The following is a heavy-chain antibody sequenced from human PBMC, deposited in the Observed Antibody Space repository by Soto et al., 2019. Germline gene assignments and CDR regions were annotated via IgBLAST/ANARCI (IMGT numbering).Heavy chain of an antibody. CDR1: GGSISSSSYY. CDR2: IYYSGST. CDR3: ARCEEWRNGMDV. V-gene: IGHV4-39*01. Sequence: QLQLQESGPGLVKPSETLSLTCTVSGGSISSSSYYWGWIRQPPGKGLEWIGSIYYSGSTYYNPSLKSRVTISVDTSKNQFSLKLSSVTAADTAVYYCARCEEWRNGMDVWGQGTTVTVSS. D-gene: IGHD3-3*01. J-gene: IGHJ6*02.